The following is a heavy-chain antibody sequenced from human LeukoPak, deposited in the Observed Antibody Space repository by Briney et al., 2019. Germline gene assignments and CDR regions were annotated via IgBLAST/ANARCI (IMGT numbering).Heavy chain of an antibody. CDR3: ARRFRD. CDR1: GLTFSGFE. J-gene: IGHJ4*02. Sequence: GGSLRLSCVGSGLTFSGFEMNWVRQAPGKGLEWVSYIRGDGTIKTYADSVKGRYTISRDNAKNSLYLQMNSLRAEDTGIYYCARRFRDWGQGTLVTVSS. CDR2: IRGDGTIK. V-gene: IGHV3-48*03. D-gene: IGHD5-24*01.